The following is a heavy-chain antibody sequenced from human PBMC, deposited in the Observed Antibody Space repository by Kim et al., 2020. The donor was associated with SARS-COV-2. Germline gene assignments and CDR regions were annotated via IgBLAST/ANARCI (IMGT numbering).Heavy chain of an antibody. CDR2: IYYSGST. J-gene: IGHJ4*02. CDR1: GGSISSSSYY. Sequence: SETLSLTCTVSGGSISSSSYYWGWIRQPPGKGLEWIGSIYYSGSTYYNPSLKSRVTISVDTSKNQFSLKLISVTAADTAVYYCARHDYSKSLDYWGQGTLVTVSS. D-gene: IGHD4-4*01. CDR3: ARHDYSKSLDY. V-gene: IGHV4-39*01.